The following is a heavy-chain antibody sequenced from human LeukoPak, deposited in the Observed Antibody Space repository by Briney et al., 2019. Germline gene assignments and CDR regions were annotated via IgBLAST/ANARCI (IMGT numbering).Heavy chain of an antibody. CDR3: ASSMYMGNFDY. Sequence: PSETLSLTCTVSGYSISSYYWSWIRQPPGKGLEWLGYIYNNEDISYNPSLKSRVTISLDTSKNQSSLKLRSVTAADTAVYYCASSMYMGNFDYWGQGTLVTVSS. V-gene: IGHV4-59*01. CDR2: IYNNEDI. D-gene: IGHD7-27*01. CDR1: GYSISSYY. J-gene: IGHJ4*02.